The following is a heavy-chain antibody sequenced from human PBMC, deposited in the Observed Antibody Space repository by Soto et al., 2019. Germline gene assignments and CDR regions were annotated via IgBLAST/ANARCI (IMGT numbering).Heavy chain of an antibody. Sequence: EVQLVESGGGLIQPGESLRLSCAASGFTVSISYMSWVRQAPVKGLEWVSTIYRDGSTYYADSVEGRITISRDNYKNTLYLQMNSLRAEDTATYYCARGKGIGWYESSDYWGQGTLVTVSS. CDR1: GFTVSISY. V-gene: IGHV3-53*01. CDR2: IYRDGST. J-gene: IGHJ4*02. CDR3: ARGKGIGWYESSDY. D-gene: IGHD6-19*01.